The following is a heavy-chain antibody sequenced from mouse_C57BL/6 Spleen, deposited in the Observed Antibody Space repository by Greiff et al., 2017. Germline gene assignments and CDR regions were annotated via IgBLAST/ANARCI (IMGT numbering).Heavy chain of an antibody. J-gene: IGHJ3*01. Sequence: VQLQQSGAELVRPGASVKVSCKASGFNFKDYYMHWVKQRPDQGLEWIGWIDPENGDTEYDSKFQGKATLTADKSSNTAYLQLSSLTSEDSAVYYCAIPLDGYYPAGCAYWGQGTLVSVSA. CDR1: GFNFKDYY. CDR2: IDPENGDT. CDR3: AIPLDGYYPAGCAY. V-gene: IGHV14-4*01. D-gene: IGHD2-3*01.